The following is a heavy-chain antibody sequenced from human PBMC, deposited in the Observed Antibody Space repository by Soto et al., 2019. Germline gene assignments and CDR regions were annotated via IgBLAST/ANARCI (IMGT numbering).Heavy chain of an antibody. CDR2: IYYSGST. CDR3: ARGSSSPGHFDY. Sequence: PSETLSLTCTVSGASISSGDYSWSLIRQPPGKGLEWIGYIYYSGSTNYNPSLKSRVTISVDTSKNQFSLKLSSVTAADTAVYYCARGSSSPGHFDYWGQGTLVTVSS. J-gene: IGHJ4*02. CDR1: GASISSGDYS. D-gene: IGHD6-6*01. V-gene: IGHV4-61*08.